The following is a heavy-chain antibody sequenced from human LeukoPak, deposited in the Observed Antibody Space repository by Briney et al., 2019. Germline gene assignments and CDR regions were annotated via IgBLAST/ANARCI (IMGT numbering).Heavy chain of an antibody. V-gene: IGHV4-30-2*01. CDR1: GGSISSGGYS. CDR2: IYHSGST. CDR3: ARFGVMDAFDI. J-gene: IGHJ3*02. Sequence: SQTLSLTCAVSGGSISSGGYSWSWIRQPPGKGLEWIGYIYHSGSTYYNPSLKSRVTISVDRSKNQFSLKLSSVTAADTAVYYCARFGVMDAFDIWGQGTMVTVSS. D-gene: IGHD3-16*01.